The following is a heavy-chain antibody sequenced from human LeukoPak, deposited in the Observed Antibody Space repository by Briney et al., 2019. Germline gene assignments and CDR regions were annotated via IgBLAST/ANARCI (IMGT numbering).Heavy chain of an antibody. CDR3: ASTIFAVDRQIDL. Sequence: PSETLSLTCTVSGGSLSSGGYYWSWVRQHPGRGVEWVGYIYYSGSTYYNPSRKSRVTISENTSKNQFSLQLSSVTAADTAVYYCASTIFAVDRQIDLWGQGTLVTVSS. J-gene: IGHJ5*02. V-gene: IGHV4-31*03. CDR1: GGSLSSGGYY. CDR2: IYYSGST. D-gene: IGHD3-3*01.